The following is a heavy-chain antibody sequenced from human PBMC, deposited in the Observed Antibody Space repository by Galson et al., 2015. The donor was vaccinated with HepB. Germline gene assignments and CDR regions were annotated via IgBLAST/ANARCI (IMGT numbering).Heavy chain of an antibody. J-gene: IGHJ6*03. V-gene: IGHV2-70*04. CDR1: GFSLSTSGMR. Sequence: PALVKPTQTLTLTCTFSGFSLSTSGMRVSWIRQPPGKALEWLARIDWDDDKFYSTSLKTRLTISKDTSKNQVVLTMTNMDPVDTATYYCARSQTYYDFWSGYEGNYYYMDVWGKGTTVTVSS. D-gene: IGHD3-3*01. CDR3: ARSQTYYDFWSGYEGNYYYMDV. CDR2: IDWDDDK.